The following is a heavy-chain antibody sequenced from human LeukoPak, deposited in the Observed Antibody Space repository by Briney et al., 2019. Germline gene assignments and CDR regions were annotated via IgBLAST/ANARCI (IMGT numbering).Heavy chain of an antibody. CDR2: IYYSGST. CDR1: GGSISSYY. CDR3: ARDRYSSSWGPNIDY. Sequence: PSETLSLTCTVSGGSISSYYWSWIRQPPGKGLEWIGYIYYSGSTYYNPSLKSRVTISVDTSKNQFSLKLSSVTAADTAVYYCARDRYSSSWGPNIDYWGQGTLVTVSS. D-gene: IGHD6-13*01. J-gene: IGHJ4*02. V-gene: IGHV4-59*06.